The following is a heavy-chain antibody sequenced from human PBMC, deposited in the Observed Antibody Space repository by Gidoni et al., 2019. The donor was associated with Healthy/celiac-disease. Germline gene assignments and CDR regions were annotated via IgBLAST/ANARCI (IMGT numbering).Heavy chain of an antibody. CDR2: IYYSGST. Sequence: QLQLQASGPGLVTRSEPLSLTCTVPGGSISSSSYYWGWIRQPPGKGLEWIGSIYYSGSTYYNPSLKSRVTISVDTSKNQFSLKLSSVTAADTAVYYCARRAKNWFDPWGQGTLVTVSS. CDR3: ARRAKNWFDP. V-gene: IGHV4-39*01. J-gene: IGHJ5*02. CDR1: GGSISSSSYY.